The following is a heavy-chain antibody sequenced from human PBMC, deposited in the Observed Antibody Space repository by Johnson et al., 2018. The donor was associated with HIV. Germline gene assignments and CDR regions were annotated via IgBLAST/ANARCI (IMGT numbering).Heavy chain of an antibody. CDR1: GFTFSNYG. V-gene: IGHV3-30*03. Sequence: QVQLVESGGGVVQPGRSLRLSCAASGFTFSNYGMHWVRQAPDKGLEWVAVISYDGSNKYYADSVKGRFTISRDNSKNTLYLQMSSLRADDTAVYYCARDWEGYAFDIWGQGTMVTVSS. J-gene: IGHJ3*02. D-gene: IGHD1-26*01. CDR3: ARDWEGYAFDI. CDR2: ISYDGSNK.